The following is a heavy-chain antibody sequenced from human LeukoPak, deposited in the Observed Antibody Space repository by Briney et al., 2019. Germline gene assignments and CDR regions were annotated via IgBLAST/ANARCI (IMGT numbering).Heavy chain of an antibody. CDR1: EFTFSSYG. CDR2: ISGSGGST. V-gene: IGHV3-23*01. D-gene: IGHD3-22*01. Sequence: PGGTLRLSCAASEFTFSSYGMSWVRQAPGKGLEWVSAISGSGGSTYYADSVKGRFTISRDNSKNTLYLQMNSLRAEDTAVYYCAKLLYYYESSQPYWGQGTLVTVSS. J-gene: IGHJ4*02. CDR3: AKLLYYYESSQPY.